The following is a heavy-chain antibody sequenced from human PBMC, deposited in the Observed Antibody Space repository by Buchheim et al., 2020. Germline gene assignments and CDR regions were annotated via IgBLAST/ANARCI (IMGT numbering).Heavy chain of an antibody. V-gene: IGHV4-31*03. J-gene: IGHJ5*02. CDR2: IYYSGST. CDR1: GGSISSGGYY. Sequence: QVQLQESGPGLVKPSQTLSLTCTVSGGSISSGGYYWSWIRQHPGKGLEWIGYIYYSGSTYYTPSLKSRVTISVDTSKNQFSLKLSSVTAADTAVYYCARGACDWFGEFCNRYNWFDPWGQGTL. D-gene: IGHD3-10*01. CDR3: ARGACDWFGEFCNRYNWFDP.